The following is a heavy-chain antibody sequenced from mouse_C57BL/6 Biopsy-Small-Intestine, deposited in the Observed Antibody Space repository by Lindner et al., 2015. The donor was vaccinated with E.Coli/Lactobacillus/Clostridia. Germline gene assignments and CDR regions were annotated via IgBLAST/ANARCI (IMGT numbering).Heavy chain of an antibody. CDR1: GYTFTNYW. Sequence: VQLQESGAELVRPGTSVKMSCKASGYTFTNYWIGWAKQRPGHGLEWIGDIYPGGGYTNYNEKFKGKATLTADKSSSTAYMQSSSLTSEDSAIYYCARGHYDYFDYWGQGTTLTVSS. CDR3: ARGHYDYFDY. J-gene: IGHJ2*01. CDR2: IYPGGGYT. V-gene: IGHV1-63*01. D-gene: IGHD1-1*02.